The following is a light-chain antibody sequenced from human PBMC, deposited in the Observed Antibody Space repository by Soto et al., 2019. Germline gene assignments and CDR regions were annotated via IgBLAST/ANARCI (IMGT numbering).Light chain of an antibody. CDR1: QDISNH. J-gene: IGKJ4*01. Sequence: DMQLTQSPSSLSASVGDRVTITCQASQDISNHLNWYQQKSGKAPKLLIYKASSLESGVPSRFSGSGSGTEFTLIISSLQPDDFATYYCQQYNSYPLTFGGGTKVDIK. CDR3: QQYNSYPLT. V-gene: IGKV1-5*03. CDR2: KAS.